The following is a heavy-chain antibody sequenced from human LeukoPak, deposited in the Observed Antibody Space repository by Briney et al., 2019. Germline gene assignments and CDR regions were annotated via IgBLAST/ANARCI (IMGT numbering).Heavy chain of an antibody. J-gene: IGHJ3*02. CDR1: GGSISSCN. Sequence: SETLSLTCTVSGGSISSCNWSWIRQPPGKGLGWIGYIYYSGSTNYNPSLKSRVTISVDTSKNQFSLKLSSVTAADTAVYYCARGGYYDKEAFDIWGQGTMVTASS. CDR3: ARGGYYDKEAFDI. CDR2: IYYSGST. D-gene: IGHD3-22*01. V-gene: IGHV4-59*01.